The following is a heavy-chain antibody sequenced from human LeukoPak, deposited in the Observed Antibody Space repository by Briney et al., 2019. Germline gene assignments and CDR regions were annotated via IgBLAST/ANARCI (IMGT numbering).Heavy chain of an antibody. CDR3: ARVDSSGYYQLYYYGMDV. CDR2: IIPIFGTA. Sequence: SVKVSCKASGGTFSSYAISWVRQAPGQGLKWMGGIIPIFGTANYAQKFQGRVTITADESTSTAYMELSSLRSEDTAVYYCARVDSSGYYQLYYYGMDVWGQGTTVTVSS. CDR1: GGTFSSYA. V-gene: IGHV1-69*01. J-gene: IGHJ6*02. D-gene: IGHD3-22*01.